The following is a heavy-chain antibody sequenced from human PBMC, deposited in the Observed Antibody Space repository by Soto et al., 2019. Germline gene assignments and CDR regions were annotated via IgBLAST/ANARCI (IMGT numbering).Heavy chain of an antibody. J-gene: IGHJ6*01. CDR2: IYYSGST. D-gene: IGHD5-12*01. CDR1: GGSISSSSYY. CDR3: ASRGPTHYYYGMDV. Sequence: AETLSLTCTVSGGSISSSSYYWGWILHPPGKGLEWIGSIYYSGSTYYNPSLKSRVTISVDTSKNQFSLKLSSVTAADTAVYYCASRGPTHYYYGMDVWGLGTTVTASS. V-gene: IGHV4-39*01.